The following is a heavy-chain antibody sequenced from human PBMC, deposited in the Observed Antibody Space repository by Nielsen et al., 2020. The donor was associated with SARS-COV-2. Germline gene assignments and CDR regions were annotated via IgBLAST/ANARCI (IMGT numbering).Heavy chain of an antibody. Sequence: SVKVSCKASGGTFSSYAISWVRQAPGQGLEWMGWINPNSGGTNYAQKFQGRVTMTRDTSISTAYMELSRLRSDDTAVYYCAREPGSARNGMDVWGQGTTVTVSS. J-gene: IGHJ6*02. CDR2: INPNSGGT. D-gene: IGHD3-10*01. V-gene: IGHV1-2*02. CDR3: AREPGSARNGMDV. CDR1: GGTFSSYA.